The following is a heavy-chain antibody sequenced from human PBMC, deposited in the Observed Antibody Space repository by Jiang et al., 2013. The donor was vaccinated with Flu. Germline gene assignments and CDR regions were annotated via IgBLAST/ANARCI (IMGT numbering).Heavy chain of an antibody. CDR2: INHSGST. Sequence: LLKPSETLSLTCAVYGGSFSGYYWSWIRQPPGKGLEWIGEINHSGSTNYNPSLKSRVTISVDTSKNQFSLKLSSVTAADTAVYYCARLVGTMITNWFDPWGQGTLVTVSS. CDR1: GGSFSGYY. CDR3: ARLVGTMITNWFDP. J-gene: IGHJ5*02. D-gene: IGHD3-22*01. V-gene: IGHV4-34*01.